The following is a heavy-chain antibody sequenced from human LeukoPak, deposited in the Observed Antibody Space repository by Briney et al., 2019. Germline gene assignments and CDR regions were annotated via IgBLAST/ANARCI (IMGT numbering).Heavy chain of an antibody. CDR3: AKDSKAAAAANY. CDR2: FSGSGGGT. Sequence: GRSLRLSCAASGFTFSNYAMHWVRQAPGKGLEWVSAFSGSGGGTYYADSVKGRFTISRDNSKNTLYLHMNSLRADDTALYYCAKDSKAAAAANYWGQGTLVTVSS. D-gene: IGHD6-13*01. CDR1: GFTFSNYA. J-gene: IGHJ4*02. V-gene: IGHV3-23*01.